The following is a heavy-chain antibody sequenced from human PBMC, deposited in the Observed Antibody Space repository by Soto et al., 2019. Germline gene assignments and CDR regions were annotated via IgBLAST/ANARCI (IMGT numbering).Heavy chain of an antibody. CDR2: IYYSGST. Sequence: SETLSLTCTVSGGSISSGGYYWSWIRQHPGKGLEWIGYIYYSGSTYYNPSLKSRVTISVDTSKNQFSLKLSSVTAADTAVYYCARVVKFDYDFWSGYREHWFDPWGQGTLVTVSS. D-gene: IGHD3-3*01. V-gene: IGHV4-31*03. CDR1: GGSISSGGYY. CDR3: ARVVKFDYDFWSGYREHWFDP. J-gene: IGHJ5*02.